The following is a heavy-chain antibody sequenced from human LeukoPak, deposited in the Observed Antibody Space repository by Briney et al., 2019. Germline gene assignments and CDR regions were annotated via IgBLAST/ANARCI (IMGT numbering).Heavy chain of an antibody. CDR2: IYNTGRT. CDR3: ASLYCTRTSCYFLDP. V-gene: IGHV4-61*01. J-gene: IGHJ5*02. D-gene: IGHD2-2*01. Sequence: PSETLSLTCSVSGGSVRSTSYYWSWIRQSPGKGLEWIGYIYNTGRTNYNASLNSRVTISLDTSKNQFSLKLSSLTAADTAMYYCASLYCTRTSCYFLDPWGQGTLVTVSS. CDR1: GGSVRSTSYY.